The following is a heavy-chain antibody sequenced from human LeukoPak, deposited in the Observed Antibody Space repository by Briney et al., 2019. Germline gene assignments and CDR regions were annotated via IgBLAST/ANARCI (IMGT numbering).Heavy chain of an antibody. V-gene: IGHV3-64D*09. Sequence: GGSLRLSCSASGFTFTTYCMYWVRQAPGKGLEYVSAVSSHGLSTYYADSVEGRFTISRDNSKNTLHLQMSSLRPDDTAVYYCVKGGPYSGAWYLFDYWGQGTLVTVSS. CDR1: GFTFTTYC. CDR3: VKGGPYSGAWYLFDY. D-gene: IGHD6-19*01. CDR2: VSSHGLST. J-gene: IGHJ4*02.